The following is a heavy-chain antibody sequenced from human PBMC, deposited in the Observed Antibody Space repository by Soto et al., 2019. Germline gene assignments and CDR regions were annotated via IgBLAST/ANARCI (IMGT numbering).Heavy chain of an antibody. J-gene: IGHJ6*02. CDR1: GFTFSSYG. CDR3: AKDHPHDIAARDYYYYYGMDV. Sequence: GGSLRLSCAASGFTFSSYGMHWVRQAPGKGLEWVAVISYDGSNKYYADSVKGRFTISRDNSKNTLYLQMNSLRAEDTAVYYCAKDHPHDIAARDYYYYYGMDVWGQGTTVTVSS. D-gene: IGHD6-6*01. V-gene: IGHV3-30*18. CDR2: ISYDGSNK.